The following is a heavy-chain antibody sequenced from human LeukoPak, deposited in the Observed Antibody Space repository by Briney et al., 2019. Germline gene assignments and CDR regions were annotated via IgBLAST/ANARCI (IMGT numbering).Heavy chain of an antibody. CDR1: GGSFSGYY. D-gene: IGHD5-24*01. J-gene: IGHJ4*02. Sequence: SETLSLTCAVSGGSFSGYYWSWIRQPPGKGLEWVGEINHSGSTNYNPSLKSRVSISVDTSKNQFSLKLSSVTAADTAVDYCAREGRWLQFYYFDYWGQGTLVTVSS. CDR3: AREGRWLQFYYFDY. V-gene: IGHV4-34*01. CDR2: INHSGST.